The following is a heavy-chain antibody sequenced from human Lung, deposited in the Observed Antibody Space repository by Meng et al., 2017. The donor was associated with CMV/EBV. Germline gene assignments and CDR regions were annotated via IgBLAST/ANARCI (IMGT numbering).Heavy chain of an antibody. V-gene: IGHV3-48*04. J-gene: IGHJ4*02. CDR3: ARVRTYFDHSGYLDY. CDR1: GFTFSTYS. CDR2: ISGSSSTI. D-gene: IGHD3-22*01. Sequence: SXVGSGFTFSTYSMIWVRQAPGQGLELVSYISGSSSTIYYGDSVKGRFTISRDNARNSIYLQMNSLRPEDTAVYYCARVRTYFDHSGYLDYWGQGTLVXVSS.